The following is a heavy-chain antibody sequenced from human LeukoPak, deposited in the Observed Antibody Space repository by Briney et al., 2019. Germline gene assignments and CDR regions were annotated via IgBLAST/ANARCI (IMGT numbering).Heavy chain of an antibody. CDR1: GFTFSSYS. CDR3: ARDWDTAMVGGYYYYMDV. J-gene: IGHJ6*03. CDR2: ISSSSSTI. D-gene: IGHD5-18*01. V-gene: IGHV3-48*01. Sequence: GGSLRLSCAAAGFTFSSYSMNWVRQAPGEGLEWVSYISSSSSTIYYADSVKGRFTISRDNAKNSLYLQMNSLRAEDTAVYYCARDWDTAMVGGYYYYMDVWGKGTTVTVSS.